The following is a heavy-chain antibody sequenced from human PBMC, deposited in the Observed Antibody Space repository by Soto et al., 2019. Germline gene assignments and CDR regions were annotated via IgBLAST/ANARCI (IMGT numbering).Heavy chain of an antibody. CDR1: GYTFTSYY. Sequence: ASVKVSCKASGYTFTSYYMHWVRQAPGQGLEWMGIINPSGGSTSYAQKFQGRVTMTRDTSTSTVYMELSSLGSEDTAVYYCARRDSSGEIDYWGQGTLVTVSS. V-gene: IGHV1-46*01. CDR3: ARRDSSGEIDY. J-gene: IGHJ4*02. D-gene: IGHD3-22*01. CDR2: INPSGGST.